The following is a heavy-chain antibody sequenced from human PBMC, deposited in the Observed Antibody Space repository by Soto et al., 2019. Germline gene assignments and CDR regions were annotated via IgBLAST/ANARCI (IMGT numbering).Heavy chain of an antibody. J-gene: IGHJ4*02. CDR3: ARRGSSSWYGY. CDR1: GGSISSSSYY. V-gene: IGHV4-39*01. Sequence: QLQLQESGPGLVKPSETLSLTCTVSGGSISSSSYYWGWIRQPPGKGLEWIGSIYYNGSTYYNPSLKSRVTISVDTSKNQFSRKLSSVTAADTAVYYCARRGSSSWYGYWGQGTLVTVSS. CDR2: IYYNGST. D-gene: IGHD6-13*01.